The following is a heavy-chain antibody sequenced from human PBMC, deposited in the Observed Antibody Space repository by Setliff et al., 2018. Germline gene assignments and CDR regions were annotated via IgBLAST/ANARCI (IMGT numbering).Heavy chain of an antibody. J-gene: IGHJ4*02. CDR3: ARYDFWTGYYSGEGGNFDS. V-gene: IGHV4-61*09. CDR2: IYTSGST. Sequence: PSETLSLTCTVSGASINSGSYYWNWIRQPAGKGLEWIGHIYTSGSTNYNTSLSSRVTISLDTSKSQFSLKLSFVTAADTAVYFCARYDFWTGYYSGEGGNFDSWGQGTLVTVSS. D-gene: IGHD3-3*01. CDR1: GASINSGSYY.